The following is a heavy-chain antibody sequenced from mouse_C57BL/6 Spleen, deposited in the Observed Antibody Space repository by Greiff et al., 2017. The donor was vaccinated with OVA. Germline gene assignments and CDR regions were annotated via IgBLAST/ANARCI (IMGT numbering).Heavy chain of an antibody. CDR3: VRHSNWDDFDY. Sequence: EVHLVESGGGLVQPKGSLKLSCAASGFSFNTYAMNWVRQAPGKGLEWVARIRSKSNNYATYYADSVKDRFTISRDDSESMLYLQMNNLKTEDTAMYYCVRHSNWDDFDYWGQGTTLTVSS. J-gene: IGHJ2*01. D-gene: IGHD4-1*01. V-gene: IGHV10-1*01. CDR2: IRSKSNNYAT. CDR1: GFSFNTYA.